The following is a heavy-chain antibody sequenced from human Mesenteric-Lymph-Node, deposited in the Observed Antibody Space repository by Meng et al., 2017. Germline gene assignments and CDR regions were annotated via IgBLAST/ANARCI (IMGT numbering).Heavy chain of an antibody. CDR2: INPRDSET. CDR1: GYIFSSNW. D-gene: IGHD2-2*01. Sequence: GESLKISCKGSGYIFSSNWLGWVRQMPGKGLEWMGVINPRDSETFYSPSFQGQVSISADESLNTAYLQWSSLSASDSGVYYCARQLERFCSGTSCTEFEASDLWGQGTLVTVSS. J-gene: IGHJ3*01. CDR3: ARQLERFCSGTSCTEFEASDL. V-gene: IGHV5-51*01.